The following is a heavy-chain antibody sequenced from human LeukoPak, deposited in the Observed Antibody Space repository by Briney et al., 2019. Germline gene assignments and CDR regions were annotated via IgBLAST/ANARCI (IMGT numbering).Heavy chain of an antibody. CDR1: GFTFSSYG. D-gene: IGHD1-1*01. CDR3: VRAATGTRNAFDI. J-gene: IGHJ3*02. V-gene: IGHV3-30*02. Sequence: GGSLRLSCAASGFTFSSYGMHWVRQAPGKGLEWVAFIRYDGSNKYYADSVKGRFTISRDNSKNTLYLQMNSLRAEDTAVYYCVRAATGTRNAFDIWGQGTMVTVSS. CDR2: IRYDGSNK.